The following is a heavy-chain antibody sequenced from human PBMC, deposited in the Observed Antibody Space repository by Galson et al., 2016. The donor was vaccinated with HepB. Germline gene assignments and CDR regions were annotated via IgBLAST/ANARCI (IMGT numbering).Heavy chain of an antibody. CDR2: FDPDAGQI. D-gene: IGHD3-10*01. V-gene: IGHV1-24*01. Sequence: SVKVSCKVSGYTLSQLSMHWVRQTPGKGLEWMGGFDPDAGQIIYAQKFQGRVTMTEDTSTDTAFMEVRSLRSEDTAVYYCATYLRALGIGDYWGQGSLVTVSS. CDR1: GYTLSQLS. J-gene: IGHJ4*02. CDR3: ATYLRALGIGDY.